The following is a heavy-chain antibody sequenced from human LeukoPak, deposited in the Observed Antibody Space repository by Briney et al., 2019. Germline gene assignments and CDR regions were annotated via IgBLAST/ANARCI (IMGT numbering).Heavy chain of an antibody. J-gene: IGHJ4*02. D-gene: IGHD3-22*01. CDR3: AREFVPLETMKHTEFDY. CDR1: GFTFSSYS. CDR2: ISSSSSYI. Sequence: GGSLRLSCAASGFTFSSYSMNWVRQAPGKGLEWVSSISSSSSYIYYADSVKGRFTISRDNAKNSLYLQMNSLRAEDTAVYYCAREFVPLETMKHTEFDYWGQGTLVTVSS. V-gene: IGHV3-21*01.